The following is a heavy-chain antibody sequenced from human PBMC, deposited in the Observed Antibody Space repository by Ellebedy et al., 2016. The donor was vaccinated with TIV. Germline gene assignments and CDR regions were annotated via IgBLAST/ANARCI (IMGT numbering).Heavy chain of an antibody. D-gene: IGHD2-21*02. J-gene: IGHJ4*02. Sequence: GESLKISXAASGFTFSSYAMSWVRQAPGKGLEWVSAISGSGGSTYYADSVKGRFTISRDNSKNTLYLQMNSLRAEDTAVYYCAKTVTCGGDCYSQYYFDYWGQGTLVTVSS. CDR2: ISGSGGST. V-gene: IGHV3-23*01. CDR1: GFTFSSYA. CDR3: AKTVTCGGDCYSQYYFDY.